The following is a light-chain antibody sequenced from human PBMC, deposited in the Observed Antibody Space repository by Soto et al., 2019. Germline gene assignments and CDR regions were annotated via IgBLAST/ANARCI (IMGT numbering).Light chain of an antibody. Sequence: EIVLTQSPGTLSLSPGERATLSCRASQSVSNNYLAWYQQKPGQARRLLIYGASNRATGIPDRFSGSGSGTDFTLTISRLEPEDFAVYYCQQYASSPLLTFGGGTKVDIK. CDR3: QQYASSPLLT. V-gene: IGKV3-20*01. CDR2: GAS. J-gene: IGKJ4*01. CDR1: QSVSNNY.